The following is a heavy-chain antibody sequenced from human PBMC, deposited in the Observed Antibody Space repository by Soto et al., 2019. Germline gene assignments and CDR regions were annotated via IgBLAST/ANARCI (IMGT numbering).Heavy chain of an antibody. CDR1: GFTFSSYG. CDR2: IWYDGSNK. CDR3: ARDWGQYCSGGSCYVPWFDP. J-gene: IGHJ5*02. V-gene: IGHV3-33*01. Sequence: QVQLVESGGGVVQPGRSLRLSCAASGFTFSSYGMHWVRQAPGKGLEWVAVIWYDGSNKYYADSVKGRFTISRDNSKNTLYLQMNSLRAEDTAVYYCARDWGQYCSGGSCYVPWFDPWGQGTLVTVSS. D-gene: IGHD2-15*01.